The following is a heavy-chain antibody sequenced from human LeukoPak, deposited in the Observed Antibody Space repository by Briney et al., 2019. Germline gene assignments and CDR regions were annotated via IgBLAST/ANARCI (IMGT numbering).Heavy chain of an antibody. CDR3: ARDPNWGLERLAFDI. CDR2: ISSSSSYI. D-gene: IGHD1-1*01. V-gene: IGHV3-21*01. J-gene: IGHJ3*02. CDR1: GFTFSSYS. Sequence: GGSLRLSCAASGFTFSSYSMNWVRQAPGKGLEWVSSISSSSSYIYYADSVKGRFTISRDNAKNSLYLQMNSLRAEDTAVYYCARDPNWGLERLAFDIWGQGTMVTVSS.